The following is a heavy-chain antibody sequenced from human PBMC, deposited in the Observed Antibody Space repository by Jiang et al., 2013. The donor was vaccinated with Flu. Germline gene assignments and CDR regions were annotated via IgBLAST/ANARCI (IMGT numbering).Heavy chain of an antibody. CDR2: ISNSGTT. Sequence: ISNSGTTDHNLSLKSRVSISMDTSKSQLSLKLTSVTAADTAVYYCARMGIAAFRGWFDPWGQGILVTVSS. D-gene: IGHD6-13*01. CDR3: ARMGIAAFRGWFDP. J-gene: IGHJ5*02. V-gene: IGHV4-59*01.